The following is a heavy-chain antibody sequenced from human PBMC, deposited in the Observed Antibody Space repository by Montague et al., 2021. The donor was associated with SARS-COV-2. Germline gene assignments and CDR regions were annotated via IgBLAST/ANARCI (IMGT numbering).Heavy chain of an antibody. CDR3: ARVMATISGKDVNDP. Sequence: SLRLSCAASGFTFSSYEMNWVRQAPGKGLEWVSYISSSGSTIYYADSAKGRFTISRDNAKNSLYLQMNSLRAEDTAVYYCARVMATISGKDVNDPWGQGTRVTVSS. CDR1: GFTFSSYE. J-gene: IGHJ5*02. D-gene: IGHD5-24*01. V-gene: IGHV3-48*03. CDR2: ISSSGSTI.